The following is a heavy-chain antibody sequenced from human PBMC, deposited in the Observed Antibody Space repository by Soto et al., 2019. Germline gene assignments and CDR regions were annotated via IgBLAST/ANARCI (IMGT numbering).Heavy chain of an antibody. D-gene: IGHD5-12*01. CDR1: GATFSSYA. V-gene: IGHV1-69*14. Sequence: QVQLVQSGAEVRQPASSVKVSCKTSGATFSSYAITWVRQAPGQGLEWMGGIVPTVDTSTYAQKFQGRVTITADKLTYTVYMELSSLRSDATAVYYCVRVVAIPGYPDNWGQGTLVTVSS. CDR3: VRVVAIPGYPDN. J-gene: IGHJ4*02. CDR2: IVPTVDTS.